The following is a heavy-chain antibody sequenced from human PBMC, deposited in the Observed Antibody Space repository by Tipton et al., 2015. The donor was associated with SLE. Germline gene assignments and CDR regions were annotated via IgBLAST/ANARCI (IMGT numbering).Heavy chain of an antibody. CDR3: ASSFYCGGDCYPYYFDY. Sequence: SLRLSCAPSGFTFSRYWMSWVRQAPGKGLEGVANIKQDGSEKYYVDSVKGRFTISRDNAKNSLYLQMNSLRAEDTAVYYCASSFYCGGDCYPYYFDYWDQGTLVTVSS. CDR2: IKQDGSEK. J-gene: IGHJ4*02. V-gene: IGHV3-7*01. CDR1: GFTFSRYW. D-gene: IGHD2-21*01.